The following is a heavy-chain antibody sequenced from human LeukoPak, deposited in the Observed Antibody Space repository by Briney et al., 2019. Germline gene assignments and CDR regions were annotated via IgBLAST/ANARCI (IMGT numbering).Heavy chain of an antibody. J-gene: IGHJ4*02. V-gene: IGHV3-23*01. Sequence: SLSLFCAFSVFTYRSLAMRWVSHASTRGLEWVSGIRAGGYPTFYTDSAEGRLTISRDNPKNTLFLQMNNLRTEDTAVYFCVRDPNCSDAPCRSPYFDYWGQGTLVSVSP. CDR2: IRAGGYPT. CDR3: VRDPNCSDAPCRSPYFDY. D-gene: IGHD2-15*01. CDR1: VFTYRSLA.